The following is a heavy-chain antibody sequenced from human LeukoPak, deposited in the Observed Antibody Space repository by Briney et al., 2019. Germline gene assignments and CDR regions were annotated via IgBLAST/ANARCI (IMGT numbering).Heavy chain of an antibody. D-gene: IGHD3-10*01. CDR2: IYASGST. V-gene: IGHV4-4*09. J-gene: IGHJ5*02. Sequence: SETLSLTCSVSGGSISSYHWSWIRQPPGKVLEWIGYIYASGSTNYNPSLKSRVTISVDTSKNQFSLNLTSVTAADTAVYYCARHGSVRSPLGPWGQGTLVTVSS. CDR3: ARHGSVRSPLGP. CDR1: GGSISSYH.